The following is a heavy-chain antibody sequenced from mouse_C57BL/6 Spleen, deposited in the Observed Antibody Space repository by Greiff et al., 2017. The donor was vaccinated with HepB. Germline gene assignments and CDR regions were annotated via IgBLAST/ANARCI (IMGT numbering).Heavy chain of an antibody. Sequence: QVQLQQPGAELVMPGASVKLSCKASGYTFTSYWMHWVKQRPGQGLEWIGEIDPSDSYTNYNQKFKGKSTLTVDKSSSTAYMQLSSLTSEDSAVYYCGRRDGYYGGGLSYWGQGTLVTVSA. CDR3: GRRDGYYGGGLSY. J-gene: IGHJ3*01. D-gene: IGHD2-3*01. V-gene: IGHV1-69*01. CDR2: IDPSDSYT. CDR1: GYTFTSYW.